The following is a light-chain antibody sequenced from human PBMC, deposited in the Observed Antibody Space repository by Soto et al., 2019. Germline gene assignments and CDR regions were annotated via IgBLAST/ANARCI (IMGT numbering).Light chain of an antibody. J-gene: IGKJ4*01. Sequence: MVLAQSRGSLYSSPGESSTLSCRARQSVSSSYLAWYQQKPGQTPRLLIYDAIIRAADVPARFSGSWSGTEFTLTINSLQSEDFAVYYCQQYDAWPLTFGGGTKVDVK. CDR1: QSVSSSY. CDR2: DAI. CDR3: QQYDAWPLT. V-gene: IGKV3-15*01.